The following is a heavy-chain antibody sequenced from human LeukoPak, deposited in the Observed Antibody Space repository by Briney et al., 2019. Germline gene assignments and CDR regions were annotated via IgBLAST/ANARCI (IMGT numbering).Heavy chain of an antibody. CDR3: AKEGDEFRGYLDV. CDR1: GFTFSRLG. Sequence: GESLKISCAASGFTFSRLGMQWVRRGPGKGLEWVAVIHNDGTQGQYADSVKGRFTISKDNSQNTLYLQMNNLRDDDTAVYYCAKEGDEFRGYLDVWGKGTTVTVSS. J-gene: IGHJ6*03. CDR2: IHNDGTQG. D-gene: IGHD3-16*01. V-gene: IGHV3-30*02.